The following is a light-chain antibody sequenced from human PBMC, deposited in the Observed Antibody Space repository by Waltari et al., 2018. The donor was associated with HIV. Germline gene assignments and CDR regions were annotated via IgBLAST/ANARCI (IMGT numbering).Light chain of an antibody. CDR2: DSE. J-gene: IGLJ2*01. CDR3: LLSYHGVRF. CDR1: IGSVARRPF. Sequence: VVTQEPSLTVSPGGTVTLSCASFIGSVARRPFPYWFQLKPGQAPLPLIYDSEKRHPLTPGRFSGSHDGCRAILTLSGAREEDEAEYFCLLSYHGVRFFGGGTRLTV. V-gene: IGLV7-46*01.